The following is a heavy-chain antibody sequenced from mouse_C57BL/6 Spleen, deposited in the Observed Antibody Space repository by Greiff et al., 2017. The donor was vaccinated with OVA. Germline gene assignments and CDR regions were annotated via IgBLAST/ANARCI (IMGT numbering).Heavy chain of an antibody. Sequence: VQLKESGPELVKPGASVKIPCKASGYTFTDYNMDWVKQSHGKSLEWIGDINPNNGGTIYNQKFKGKATLTVDKSSSTAYMELRSLTSEDTAVYYCARFKEYYYAMDYWGQGTSVTVSS. CDR3: ARFKEYYYAMDY. CDR2: INPNNGGT. CDR1: GYTFTDYN. J-gene: IGHJ4*01. V-gene: IGHV1-18*01.